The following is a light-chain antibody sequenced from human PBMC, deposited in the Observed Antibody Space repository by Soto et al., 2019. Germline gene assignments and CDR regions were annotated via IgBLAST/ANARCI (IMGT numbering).Light chain of an antibody. CDR1: QSVKSSY. CDR2: GAS. J-gene: IGKJ1*01. CDR3: HQYASSPSWT. V-gene: IGKV3-20*01. Sequence: EILLTQSPGTLSLSPGERATLSCRASQSVKSSYLAWYQHKPGQAPRLLIFGASSRATGIPDRFSGSGSGTDFTLTISRLEPEDFAVYYCHQYASSPSWTFGQGTKVEIK.